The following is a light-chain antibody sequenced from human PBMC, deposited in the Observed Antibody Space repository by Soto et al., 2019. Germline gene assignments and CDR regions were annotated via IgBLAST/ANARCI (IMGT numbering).Light chain of an antibody. V-gene: IGLV2-11*01. J-gene: IGLJ2*01. CDR3: CSYAGSSTVI. Sequence: QSALTQPRSVSGSPGQSVTNSCTGATSDVGGSDYVSWYQHHPGKAPELMLYDVNKRPSGVPDRFSGSKSGTTAALTISGLQTEDEADYYCCSYAGSSTVIFGGGTKLTVL. CDR1: TSDVGGSDY. CDR2: DVN.